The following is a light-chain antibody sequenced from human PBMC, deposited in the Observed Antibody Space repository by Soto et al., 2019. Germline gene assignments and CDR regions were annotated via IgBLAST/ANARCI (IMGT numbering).Light chain of an antibody. CDR3: SSYAGSNINNYV. CDR2: EVS. CDR1: SSDVGGYNY. J-gene: IGLJ1*01. Sequence: QSVLTQLPSASGSPGQSVTISCTGTSSDVGGYNYVSWYQQHPGKAPKPMIYEVSKRPSGVPDRFSGSKSGNTASLTVSGLQAEDEADYYCSSYAGSNINNYVFGTGTKVTVL. V-gene: IGLV2-8*01.